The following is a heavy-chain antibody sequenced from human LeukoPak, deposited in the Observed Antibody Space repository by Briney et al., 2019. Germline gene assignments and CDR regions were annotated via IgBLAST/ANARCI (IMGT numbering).Heavy chain of an antibody. CDR2: IYYSGST. J-gene: IGHJ4*02. D-gene: IGHD2-2*01. CDR3: ASDLAPAAYFDY. Sequence: PSETLSLTCTVSGGSISSYYWSWIRQPPGKGLEWIGYIYYSGSTNYNPSLKSRVTISVDTSKNQFSLTLSSVTAADTAVYYCASDLAPAAYFDYWGQGTLVTVSS. V-gene: IGHV4-59*08. CDR1: GGSISSYY.